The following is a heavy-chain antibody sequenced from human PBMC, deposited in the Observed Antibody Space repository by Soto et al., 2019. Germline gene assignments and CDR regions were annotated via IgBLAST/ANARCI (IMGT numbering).Heavy chain of an antibody. D-gene: IGHD4-17*01. V-gene: IGHV3-64*02. Sequence: GGSLRLSCAASGFTFSNYAMHWVRQAPGKGLEYVSAISGNGGTTYYAGSVKGRFTISRDNSKNTLYIQMGSLRAEDMAVYYCARGPSTVATWLDYWGQGTLVTVSS. CDR3: ARGPSTVATWLDY. CDR2: ISGNGGTT. CDR1: GFTFSNYA. J-gene: IGHJ4*02.